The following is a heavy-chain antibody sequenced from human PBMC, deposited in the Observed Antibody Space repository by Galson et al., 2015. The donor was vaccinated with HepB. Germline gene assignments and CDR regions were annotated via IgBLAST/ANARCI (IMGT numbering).Heavy chain of an antibody. J-gene: IGHJ6*02. CDR1: GFTFSSYA. D-gene: IGHD2-21*02. Sequence: SLRLSCAASGFTFSSYAMSWVRQAPGKGLEWVSAISGSGGSTYYADSVKGRFTISRDNSKNTLYLQMNSLRAEDTAVYYCAKGGGDYSYYYYGMDVWGQGTTVTVSS. CDR3: AKGGGDYSYYYYGMDV. CDR2: ISGSGGST. V-gene: IGHV3-23*01.